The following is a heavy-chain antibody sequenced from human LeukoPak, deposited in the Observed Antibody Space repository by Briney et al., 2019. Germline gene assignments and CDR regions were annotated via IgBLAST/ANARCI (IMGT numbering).Heavy chain of an antibody. J-gene: IGHJ4*02. Sequence: GGSLRLSCAASGFTFSSYSMNWVRQAPGKGLEWVSSISSSSSYIYYADSVKGRFTISRDNAKNSLYLQMNSLRAEDTAVYYCSRARAGDIDYWGREPWSPSPQ. V-gene: IGHV3-21*01. CDR3: SRARAGDIDY. CDR1: GFTFSSYS. CDR2: ISSSSSYI. D-gene: IGHD6-19*01.